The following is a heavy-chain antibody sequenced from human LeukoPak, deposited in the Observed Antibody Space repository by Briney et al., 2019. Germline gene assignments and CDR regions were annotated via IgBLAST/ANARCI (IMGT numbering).Heavy chain of an antibody. D-gene: IGHD2-2*01. V-gene: IGHV1-46*01. CDR2: INPSGGST. CDR3: AKVSVPAAFLGYYYYGMDV. Sequence: ASVKVSCKASGYTFTSYYMHWVRQAPGQGLEWMGIINPSGGSTSYAQKFQGRVTMTRDTSTSTVYMELSSLRSEDTAVYYCAKVSVPAAFLGYYYYGMDVWGQGTTVTVSS. CDR1: GYTFTSYY. J-gene: IGHJ6*02.